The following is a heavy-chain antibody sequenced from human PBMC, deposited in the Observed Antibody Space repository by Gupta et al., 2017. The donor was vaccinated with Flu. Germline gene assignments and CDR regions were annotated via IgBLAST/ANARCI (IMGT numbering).Heavy chain of an antibody. Sequence: ELKLVESGGGLVRRGESLRLSCATSGFTFRRYPMIWARQPPGRGLDGVSTITSPETTSTGESTYYTDSVRGRFTISRDDAKNSVSLQMNSLRAEDTGVYYCARDGTANNFYYTIDVWVQGTTVTVSS. CDR3: ARDGTANNFYYTIDV. CDR2: ITSPETTSTGEST. D-gene: IGHD4/OR15-4a*01. V-gene: IGHV3-21*02. J-gene: IGHJ6*02. CDR1: GFTFRRYP.